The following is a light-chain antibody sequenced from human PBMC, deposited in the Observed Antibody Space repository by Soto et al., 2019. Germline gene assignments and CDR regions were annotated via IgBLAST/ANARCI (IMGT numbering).Light chain of an antibody. V-gene: IGLV7-46*01. Sequence: QAVVTQEPSLTVSPGGTGTLTCGSSTGAVTSGHFPYWFQQKPGQAPRTLIYDASDKHSSTPARFSGSLVGGKAALTLSGAPPDYEAEYYCLLFYSGARVFGGGTKLTVL. CDR1: TGAVTSGHF. J-gene: IGLJ3*02. CDR3: LLFYSGARV. CDR2: DAS.